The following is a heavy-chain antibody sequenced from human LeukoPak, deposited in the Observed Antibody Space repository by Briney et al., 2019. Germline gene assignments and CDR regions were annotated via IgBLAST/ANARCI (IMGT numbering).Heavy chain of an antibody. J-gene: IGHJ3*02. D-gene: IGHD3-16*01. V-gene: IGHV6-1*01. CDR2: TYYRSQWYN. CDR3: AREYSNLGVDAFDI. Sequence: SQTLSLTCAISGDSVSNNNAAWSWIRQSPSRGLEWLGRTYYRSQWYNDYAISVKSRITINPDTSRNQFSLQLNSVTPEDTAAYFCAREYSNLGVDAFDIWGQGTMVTVSS. CDR1: GDSVSNNNAA.